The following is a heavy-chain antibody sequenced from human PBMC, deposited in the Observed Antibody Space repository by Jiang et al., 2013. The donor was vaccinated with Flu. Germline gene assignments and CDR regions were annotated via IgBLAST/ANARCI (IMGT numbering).Heavy chain of an antibody. CDR3: ARGTVAPKPAFDY. D-gene: IGHD4-23*01. CDR1: GFTFSSYW. J-gene: IGHJ4*02. Sequence: QLVESGGGLVQPGGSLRLSCAGSGFTFSSYWISWVRQAPGKGLEWVANIKQDGTKKNYLDSVKGRFTISRDNAKNSLFLQMDSLRAEDTAMYYCARGTVAPKPAFDYWGPGTLVTVSS. CDR2: IKQDGTKK. V-gene: IGHV3-7*01.